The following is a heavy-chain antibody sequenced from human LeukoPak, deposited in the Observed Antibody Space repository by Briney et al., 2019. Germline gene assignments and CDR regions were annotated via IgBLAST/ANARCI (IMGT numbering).Heavy chain of an antibody. D-gene: IGHD3/OR15-3a*01. V-gene: IGHV4-61*01. Sequence: PSETLSLTCTVSGGSVSSGSYYWSWIRQPPGKGLEWIGEIHPDGSSNYNPSLKSRVTISVDTSKNQFSLRLTSVTAADTALYYCARGLDHAKTGYWGQGTQVTVSS. CDR2: IHPDGSS. J-gene: IGHJ4*02. CDR1: GGSVSSGSYY. CDR3: ARGLDHAKTGY.